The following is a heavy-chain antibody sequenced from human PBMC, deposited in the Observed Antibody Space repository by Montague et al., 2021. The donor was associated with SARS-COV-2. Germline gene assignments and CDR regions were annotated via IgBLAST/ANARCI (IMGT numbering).Heavy chain of an antibody. Sequence: SETLSLTCTVSGDSTSCPNCYWGWIRQAPGKGLDWLGTIYNSGTTXYXXXXKXRLTISIDTSKNQFSLKLTSVTAADTAVYYCARHRNYGDHSLDNWFHPWGQETLVTVSS. D-gene: IGHD4-17*01. V-gene: IGHV4-39*01. CDR1: GDSTSCPNCY. J-gene: IGHJ5*02. CDR2: IYNSGTT. CDR3: ARHRNYGDHSLDNWFHP.